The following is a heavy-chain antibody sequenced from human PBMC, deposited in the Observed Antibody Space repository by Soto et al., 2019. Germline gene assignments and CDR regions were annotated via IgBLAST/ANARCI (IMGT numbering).Heavy chain of an antibody. J-gene: IGHJ5*02. Sequence: PSETLSLTCTVSGGSISSYYWSWIRQPPGKGLEWIGYIYYSGSTNYNPSLKSRVTISVDTSKNQFSLKLSSVTAADTAVYYCARAINYDFWSGYQSSRDWFDPWGQGTLVTVPS. CDR1: GGSISSYY. V-gene: IGHV4-59*01. D-gene: IGHD3-3*01. CDR3: ARAINYDFWSGYQSSRDWFDP. CDR2: IYYSGST.